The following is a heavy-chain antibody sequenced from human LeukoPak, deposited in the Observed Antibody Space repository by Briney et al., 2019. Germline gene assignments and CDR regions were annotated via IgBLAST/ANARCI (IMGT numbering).Heavy chain of an antibody. D-gene: IGHD3-22*01. CDR1: GFTFSSYA. CDR3: AKSGYNYDSNAYPFIDY. Sequence: GGSLRLSCAASGFTFSSYAMTWVRQAPGKGLEWVSFIYSGTTHYSDSVKGRFTISRDNSKNTLCLQMSSLRAEDTAVYYCAKSGYNYDSNAYPFIDYWGQGTLATVSS. J-gene: IGHJ4*02. CDR2: IYSGTT. V-gene: IGHV3-23*05.